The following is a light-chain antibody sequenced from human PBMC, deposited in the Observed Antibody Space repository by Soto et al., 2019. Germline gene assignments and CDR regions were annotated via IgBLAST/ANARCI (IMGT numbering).Light chain of an antibody. Sequence: QSVLTQPASVSGSPGQSITISCTGTSSDIGAYNFVSWYQQHPGKAPKLMLYDVNIRPSGVSNRFSGSKSGNTASLTISGLQAEDEADYYCTSWTTITTMIFGGGTKLTVL. V-gene: IGLV2-14*03. CDR2: DVN. CDR1: SSDIGAYNF. CDR3: TSWTTITTMI. J-gene: IGLJ2*01.